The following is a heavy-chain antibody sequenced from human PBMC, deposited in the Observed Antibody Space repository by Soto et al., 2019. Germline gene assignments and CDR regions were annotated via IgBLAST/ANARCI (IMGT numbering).Heavy chain of an antibody. Sequence: SETLSLTCTVSGGSISSGGYYWSWIRQHPGKGLEWIGYIYYSGSTYYNPSLKSRVTISVDTSKNQFSLKLSSVTAADTAVYYCARGGVYCSSTSCSFQHWGQGTLVTVS. V-gene: IGHV4-31*03. CDR2: IYYSGST. D-gene: IGHD2-2*01. CDR1: GGSISSGGYY. CDR3: ARGGVYCSSTSCSFQH. J-gene: IGHJ1*01.